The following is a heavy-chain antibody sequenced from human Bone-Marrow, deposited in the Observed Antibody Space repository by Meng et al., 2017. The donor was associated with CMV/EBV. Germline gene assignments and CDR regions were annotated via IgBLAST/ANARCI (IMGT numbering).Heavy chain of an antibody. CDR3: VKERLTRSHSSFDS. CDR2: IREDGRDK. V-gene: IGHV3-7*01. D-gene: IGHD2-15*01. Sequence: GESLKISCAASGFTFSDYYMSWIRHIPEKGLEWVANIREDGRDKYYIDSVKGRFAISRDNAKNSLYLQMNSLTAEDTAVYYCVKERLTRSHSSFDSWGQGTLVTVSS. CDR1: GFTFSDYY. J-gene: IGHJ4*02.